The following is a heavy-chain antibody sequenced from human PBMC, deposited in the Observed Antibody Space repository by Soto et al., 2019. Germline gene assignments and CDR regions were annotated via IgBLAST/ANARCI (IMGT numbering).Heavy chain of an antibody. Sequence: GGSLRLSCAASGFTFSSYAMSWVRQAPGKGLEWVSYISSSGSTIYYADSVKGRFTISRDNAKNSLYLQMNSLRAEDTAVYYCAKDKGYDVLTGYLDYWGQGTLVTVSS. CDR1: GFTFSSYA. CDR2: ISSSGSTI. CDR3: AKDKGYDVLTGYLDY. D-gene: IGHD3-9*01. J-gene: IGHJ4*02. V-gene: IGHV3-48*04.